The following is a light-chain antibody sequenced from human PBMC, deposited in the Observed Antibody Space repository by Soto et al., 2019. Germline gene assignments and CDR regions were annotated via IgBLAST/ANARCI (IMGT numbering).Light chain of an antibody. J-gene: IGLJ3*02. CDR3: SSYAISSTL. V-gene: IGLV2-14*01. CDR1: SSDIGGYNY. CDR2: DVS. Sequence: QSTLTQPASVSGSPGQSITISCTRTSSDIGGYNYVSWYQQHPGNAPKLMIYDVSNRPSGVSNRFSGSKSGNTASLTVSGLQAEDGADYSCSSYAISSTLFGGGTKLTVL.